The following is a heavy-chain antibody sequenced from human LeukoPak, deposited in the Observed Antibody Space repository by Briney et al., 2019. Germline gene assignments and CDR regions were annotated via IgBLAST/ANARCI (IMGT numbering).Heavy chain of an antibody. V-gene: IGHV4-34*01. D-gene: IGHD4-23*01. J-gene: IGHJ3*02. CDR3: ARGGGSDAFDI. CDR2: INHSGST. Sequence: KPSETLSLTCAVYGGSFSGYYWSWIRQPPVKGLEWIGEINHSGSTNYNPSLKSRVTISVDTSKNQFSLKLSSVTAADTAVYYCARGGGSDAFDIWGQGTMVTVSS. CDR1: GGSFSGYY.